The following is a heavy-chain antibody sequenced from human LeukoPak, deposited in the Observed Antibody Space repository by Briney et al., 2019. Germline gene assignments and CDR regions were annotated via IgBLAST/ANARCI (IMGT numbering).Heavy chain of an antibody. CDR2: INHSGST. CDR1: GGSISTSNYY. D-gene: IGHD6-19*01. Sequence: SETLSLTCTVSGGSISTSNYYWGWIRQPPGKGLESIEEINHSGSTNYNPSLNSRVTISVDTSKNQFSLKLSSVTAADTAVYYCARGTAAGPTYYYSYYMDVWGKGTTVTVSS. V-gene: IGHV4-39*07. J-gene: IGHJ6*03. CDR3: ARGTAAGPTYYYSYYMDV.